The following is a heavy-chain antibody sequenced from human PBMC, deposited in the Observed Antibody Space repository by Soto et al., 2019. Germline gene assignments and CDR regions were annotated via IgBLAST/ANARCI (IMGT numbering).Heavy chain of an antibody. CDR3: ASHSSGYMNDAFDI. J-gene: IGHJ3*02. CDR2: IYHSGST. V-gene: IGHV4-30-2*01. Sequence: QLQLQESGSGLVKPSQTLSLTCAVSGGSISSGGYSWSWIRQPPGKGLEWIGYIYHSGSTYYNPSLKSRVTISVDRSKNQFSLKLSSVTAADTAVYYCASHSSGYMNDAFDIWGQGTMVTVSS. CDR1: GGSISSGGYS. D-gene: IGHD3-22*01.